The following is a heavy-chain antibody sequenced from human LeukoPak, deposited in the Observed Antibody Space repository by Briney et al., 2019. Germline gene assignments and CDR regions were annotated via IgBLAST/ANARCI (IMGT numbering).Heavy chain of an antibody. J-gene: IGHJ5*02. CDR3: ARVGIPDLMDGDLNWFDP. V-gene: IGHV4-59*01. Sequence: SETLSLTCTVSGGSISSYYWSWIRQPPGKGLEWIGYIYYSGSTNYNPSLKSRVTISVDTSKNQFSLKLSSVTAAGTAVYYCARVGIPDLMDGDLNWFDPWGQGTLVTVSS. CDR1: GGSISSYY. D-gene: IGHD4-17*01. CDR2: IYYSGST.